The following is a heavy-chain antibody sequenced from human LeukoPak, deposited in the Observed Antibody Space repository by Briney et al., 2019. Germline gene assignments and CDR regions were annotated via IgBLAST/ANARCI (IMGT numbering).Heavy chain of an antibody. D-gene: IGHD3-9*01. CDR2: ISSSSSTI. CDR3: VHILTGYAKGY. Sequence: GGSLRLSCAASGFTFSSYSMNWVRQAPGKGLEWVSYISSSSSTIYYADSVKGRFTISRDNAKNSLYLQMNSLRAEDTAVYYCVHILTGYAKGYWGQGTLVTVSS. CDR1: GFTFSSYS. V-gene: IGHV3-48*04. J-gene: IGHJ4*02.